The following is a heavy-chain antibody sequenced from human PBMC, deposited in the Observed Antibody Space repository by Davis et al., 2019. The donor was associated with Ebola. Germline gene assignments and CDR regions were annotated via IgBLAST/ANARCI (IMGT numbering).Heavy chain of an antibody. D-gene: IGHD6-13*01. Sequence: GESLRISCAASGFTFRSYWMSWVRQAPGKGLEWVANIKQDGSEKYYVDSVKGRFTISRDNSKNTLYLQMNSLRAEDTAVYYCAKAKQQLVAYYYYYYGMDVWGQGTTVTVSS. CDR1: GFTFRSYW. CDR2: IKQDGSEK. CDR3: AKAKQQLVAYYYYYYGMDV. V-gene: IGHV3-7*01. J-gene: IGHJ6*02.